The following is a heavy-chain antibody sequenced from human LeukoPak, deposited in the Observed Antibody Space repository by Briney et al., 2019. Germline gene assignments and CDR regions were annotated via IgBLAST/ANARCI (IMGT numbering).Heavy chain of an antibody. CDR3: AKDLDDYFWANYFDY. CDR2: IFPSGGEI. Sequence: PGGSLRLSCAASGFTFSTFAMIWVRQPPGKGLEWVSSIFPSGGEIHYADSVRGRFTISRDNSKNTLYLQMSSLRAEDTAVYYCAKDLDDYFWANYFDYWGQGTLVTVSS. V-gene: IGHV3-23*01. CDR1: GFTFSTFA. J-gene: IGHJ4*02. D-gene: IGHD3-16*01.